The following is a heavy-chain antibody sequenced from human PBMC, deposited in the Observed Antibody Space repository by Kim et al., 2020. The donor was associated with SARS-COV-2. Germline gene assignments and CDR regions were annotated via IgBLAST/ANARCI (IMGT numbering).Heavy chain of an antibody. J-gene: IGHJ4*02. CDR2: INHSGST. D-gene: IGHD3-10*02. CDR1: GGSFSGYY. CDR3: ARGGFLYYVRPGYFDY. Sequence: SETLSLTCAVYGGSFSGYYWSWIRQPPGKGLEWIGEINHSGSTNYNPSLKSRVTISVDTSKNQFSLKLSSVTAADTAVYYCARGGFLYYVRPGYFDYWGQGTLVTVSS. V-gene: IGHV4-34*01.